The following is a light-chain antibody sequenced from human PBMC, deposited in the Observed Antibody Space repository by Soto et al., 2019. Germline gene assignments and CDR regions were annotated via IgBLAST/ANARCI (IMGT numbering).Light chain of an antibody. CDR3: QQYDSSPIT. V-gene: IGKV3-20*01. CDR1: QSVSSTY. Sequence: EIVLTQSPGTLSLSPGERATLSCRASQSVSSTYLAWYQQKPGQAPRLLIYGASRRATGIPDRFSGSGSGTDFSLTISRLEPEDFAVYFCQQYDSSPITFGQGTRLEIE. J-gene: IGKJ5*01. CDR2: GAS.